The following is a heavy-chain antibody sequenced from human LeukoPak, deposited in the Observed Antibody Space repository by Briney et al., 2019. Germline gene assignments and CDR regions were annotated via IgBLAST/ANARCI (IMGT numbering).Heavy chain of an antibody. Sequence: GASVKVSCKASGGTFISYAISWVRQAPGQGLEWMGGIIPIFGTANYAQKFQGRVTITTDDSTSTAYMELSSLRSEDTAVYYCARENGGIAAAGTYYYYMDVWGKGTTVTVSS. J-gene: IGHJ6*03. CDR2: IIPIFGTA. CDR1: GGTFISYA. V-gene: IGHV1-69*05. CDR3: ARENGGIAAAGTYYYYMDV. D-gene: IGHD6-13*01.